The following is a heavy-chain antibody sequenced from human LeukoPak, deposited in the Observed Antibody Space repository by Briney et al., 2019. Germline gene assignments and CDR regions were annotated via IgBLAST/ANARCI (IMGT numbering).Heavy chain of an antibody. D-gene: IGHD2-15*01. V-gene: IGHV3-23*01. CDR3: AREGVVPGVYYYYYMDV. CDR2: ISGSGGST. Sequence: GGSLRLSCAASGFTFSSYAMSWVRQAPGKGLEWVSAISGSGGSTYYADSVKGRFTISRDNSKNTLYLQMNSLRAEDTAVYYCAREGVVPGVYYYYYMDVWGKGTTVTVSS. CDR1: GFTFSSYA. J-gene: IGHJ6*03.